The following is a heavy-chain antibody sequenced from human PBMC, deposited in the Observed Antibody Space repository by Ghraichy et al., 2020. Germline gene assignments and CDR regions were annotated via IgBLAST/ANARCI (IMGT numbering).Heavy chain of an antibody. J-gene: IGHJ4*02. CDR2: INPNSGGT. V-gene: IGHV1-2*02. Sequence: ASVKVSCKASGYTFTGYFMHWVRQAPGQGLEWMGWINPNSGGTNYAQKFQGRVTMTRDTSISTAYMELSRLRSDDTAVYYCARDPPGKYEAYDSSGPENIWGQGTLVTVSS. D-gene: IGHD3-22*01. CDR3: ARDPPGKYEAYDSSGPENI. CDR1: GYTFTGYF.